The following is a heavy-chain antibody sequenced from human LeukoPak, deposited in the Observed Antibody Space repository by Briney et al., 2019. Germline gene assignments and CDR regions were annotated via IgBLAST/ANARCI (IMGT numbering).Heavy chain of an antibody. CDR1: GFTFSSYW. Sequence: GGSLRLSCVASGFTFSSYWMHWVRQDPRKGLVWVSRINGDGRNINYADSVRGRFTISRDNAKNTLYLQMNTLRAEDTAVYYCTRDLMDYDVSTGLHHYYMDVWGQGTTVTVSS. D-gene: IGHD3-9*01. CDR2: INGDGRNI. J-gene: IGHJ6*02. CDR3: TRDLMDYDVSTGLHHYYMDV. V-gene: IGHV3-74*01.